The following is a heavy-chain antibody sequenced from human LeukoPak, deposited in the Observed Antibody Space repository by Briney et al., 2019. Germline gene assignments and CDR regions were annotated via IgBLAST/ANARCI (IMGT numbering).Heavy chain of an antibody. CDR3: AKPSGYDTNYYYYYYMDV. CDR1: GFTFSSYG. D-gene: IGHD5-12*01. J-gene: IGHJ6*03. V-gene: IGHV3-30*18. CDR2: ISYDGSNK. Sequence: PGGSLRLSCAASGFTFSSYGMRWVRQAPGKGLEWVAVISYDGSNKYYADSVKGRFTISRDNSKNTLYLQMNSLRAEDTAVYYCAKPSGYDTNYYYYYYMDVWGKGTTVTVSS.